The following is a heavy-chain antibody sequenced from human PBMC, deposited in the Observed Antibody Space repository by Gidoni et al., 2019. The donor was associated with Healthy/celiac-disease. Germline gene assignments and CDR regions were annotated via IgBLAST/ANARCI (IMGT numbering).Heavy chain of an antibody. V-gene: IGHV4-61*02. D-gene: IGHD6-6*01. CDR2: IYTSGST. CDR3: ARDGPDKYSSSTGFDP. J-gene: IGHJ5*02. Sequence: QVQLQESGPGLVKPSQTLSLTCTVSGGSISSGSYYWSWIRQPAGKGLEWIGRIYTSGSTNYNPSLKSRVTISVDTSKNQFSLKLSSVTAADTAVYYCARDGPDKYSSSTGFDPWGQGTLVTVSS. CDR1: GGSISSGSYY.